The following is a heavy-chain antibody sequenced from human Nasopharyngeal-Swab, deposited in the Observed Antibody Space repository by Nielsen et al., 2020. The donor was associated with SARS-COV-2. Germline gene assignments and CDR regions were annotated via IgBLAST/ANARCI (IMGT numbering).Heavy chain of an antibody. V-gene: IGHV1-18*04. CDR3: ASEGSGVFGVVIYAFDI. CDR2: VSTYNGNT. D-gene: IGHD3-3*01. J-gene: IGHJ3*02. Sequence: ASVKVSCKASGYTFTSYGFFWVRQAPGHGLEWMGWVSTYNGNTNYAQKFQGRVTMTEDTSTYTAYLELSSLRSEDTAVYYCASEGSGVFGVVIYAFDIWGPGTLVTVSS. CDR1: GYTFTSYG.